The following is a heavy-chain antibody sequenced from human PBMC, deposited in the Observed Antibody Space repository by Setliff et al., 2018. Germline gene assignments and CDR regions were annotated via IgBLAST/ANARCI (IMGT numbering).Heavy chain of an antibody. Sequence: ASVKVSCKASGYTFTSYGIRWVRDAPGQGLEWLGWISVYNDHTNYAQKFQGRVTMTTETSTRTADMQRRSLRSDDTAVYYCVRGGSGSYYWYWGQGTLVTVSS. CDR3: VRGGSGSYYWY. D-gene: IGHD3-10*01. V-gene: IGHV1-18*01. J-gene: IGHJ4*02. CDR1: GYTFTSYG. CDR2: ISVYNDHT.